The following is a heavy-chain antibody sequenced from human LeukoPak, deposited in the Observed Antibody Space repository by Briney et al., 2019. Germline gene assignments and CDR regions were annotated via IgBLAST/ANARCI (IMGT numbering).Heavy chain of an antibody. V-gene: IGHV1-69*04. J-gene: IGHJ5*01. CDR2: IIPILGIA. CDR3: ARDPIVGATTVHWFDS. D-gene: IGHD1-26*01. Sequence: SVKVSCKASGGTFSSYAISWVRQAPGQGLEWMGRIIPILGIANYAQKFQGRVTITADKSTSTAYMELSSLRSEDTAVYYCARDPIVGATTVHWFDSWGQGTLVTVSS. CDR1: GGTFSSYA.